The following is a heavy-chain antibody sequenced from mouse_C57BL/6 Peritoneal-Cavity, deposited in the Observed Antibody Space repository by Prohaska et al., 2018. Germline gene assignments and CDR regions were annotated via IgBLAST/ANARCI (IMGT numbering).Heavy chain of an antibody. D-gene: IGHD1-1*01. J-gene: IGHJ2*01. CDR2: INPNNGGT. CDR1: GYTCPDYY. CDR3: APYYYGSSY. V-gene: IGHV1-26*01. Sequence: SVKISCKASGYTCPDYYMNWVKQSHGKSLEWIGDINPNNGGTSYNQKFKGKATWTVDKSSSTAYMELRSLTSEDSAVYYCAPYYYGSSYWGQGTTLPVSS.